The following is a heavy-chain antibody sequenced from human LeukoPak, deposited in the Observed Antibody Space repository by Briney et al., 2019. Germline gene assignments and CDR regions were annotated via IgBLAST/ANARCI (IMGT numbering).Heavy chain of an antibody. Sequence: ASVKVSCKASGYTFSSYGISWVRQAPGQGLEWMGWISAYNGNTNYREKFQGRVTMTTDTSTSTAYVELRSLRSDDTAVYYCAREITIFGVDPTPEFAYSGQGTHVTVSS. V-gene: IGHV1-18*01. CDR1: GYTFSSYG. CDR2: ISAYNGNT. CDR3: AREITIFGVDPTPEFAY. D-gene: IGHD3-3*01. J-gene: IGHJ4*02.